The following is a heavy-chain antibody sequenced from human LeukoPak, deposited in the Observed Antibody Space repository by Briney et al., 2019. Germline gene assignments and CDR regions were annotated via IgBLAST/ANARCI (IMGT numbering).Heavy chain of an antibody. CDR1: GGSFSGYY. D-gene: IGHD3-16*02. CDR2: INHSGST. J-gene: IGHJ4*02. V-gene: IGHV4-34*01. Sequence: SETLSLTCAVYGGSFSGYYWSWIRQPPGKGLEWIGEINHSGSTNYNPSLKSRVTISVDTSKNQFSLKLSSVTAADTAVYYCARKSDYVWGSYRLSAYYFDYWGQGTLVTVFS. CDR3: ARKSDYVWGSYRLSAYYFDY.